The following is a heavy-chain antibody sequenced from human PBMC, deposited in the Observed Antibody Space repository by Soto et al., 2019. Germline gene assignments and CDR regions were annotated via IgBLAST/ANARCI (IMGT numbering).Heavy chain of an antibody. CDR3: TTGGYPGIRYFDWLPPY. CDR1: GFTFSNAW. J-gene: IGHJ4*02. D-gene: IGHD3-9*01. V-gene: IGHV3-15*05. Sequence: EVHLVESGGGLVKPGGSLRLSCAASGFTFSNAWMSWVRQAPGKGLEWVGRIKSKPEGRATDYAAPVKGRFIISRDESKQMVYLQMSSLQTEDTAVYYCTTGGYPGIRYFDWLPPYWGQGTLVTVSS. CDR2: IKSKPEGRAT.